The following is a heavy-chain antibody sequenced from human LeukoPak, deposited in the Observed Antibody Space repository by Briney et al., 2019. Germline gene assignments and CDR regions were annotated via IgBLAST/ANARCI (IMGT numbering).Heavy chain of an antibody. D-gene: IGHD5-24*01. CDR2: ISGSGGST. CDR3: AKRDLYYFDY. Sequence: GGSLRLSCAGSGFTFSNYAMSWVRQAPGKGLEWVSVISGSGGSTYYADSVKGRFTISRDNSKNTLYLRMNSLRAEDTAVYYCAKRDLYYFDYWGQGTLVTVSS. V-gene: IGHV3-23*01. CDR1: GFTFSNYA. J-gene: IGHJ4*02.